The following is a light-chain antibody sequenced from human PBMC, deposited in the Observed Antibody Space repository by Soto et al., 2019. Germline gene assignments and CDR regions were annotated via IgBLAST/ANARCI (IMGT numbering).Light chain of an antibody. V-gene: IGLV2-23*01. CDR3: CSYAGSSTYVV. CDR2: EGS. CDR1: SSDVGSYNL. Sequence: QSALTQPASVSGSPGQSITISCTGTSSDVGSYNLVSWYQQHPGKAPKLMIYEGSKRPSGVSNRFSGSKSGNTASLTISELQAEDEADYYCCSYAGSSTYVVFGGGTKLTVL. J-gene: IGLJ2*01.